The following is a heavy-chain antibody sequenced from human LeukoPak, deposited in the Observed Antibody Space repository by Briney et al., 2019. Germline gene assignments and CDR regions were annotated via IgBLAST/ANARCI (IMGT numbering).Heavy chain of an antibody. V-gene: IGHV4-39*01. CDR1: GGSISSSSYY. Sequence: SETLSLTCTVSGGSISSSSYYWGWIRQPPGKGLEWTGRIYYSGSTYYNPSLKSRVTISVDTSKNQFSLKLSSVTAADTAVYYCARLGLPYYDFWSGLGYYYYMDVWGKGTTVTVSS. J-gene: IGHJ6*03. D-gene: IGHD3-3*01. CDR3: ARLGLPYYDFWSGLGYYYYMDV. CDR2: IYYSGST.